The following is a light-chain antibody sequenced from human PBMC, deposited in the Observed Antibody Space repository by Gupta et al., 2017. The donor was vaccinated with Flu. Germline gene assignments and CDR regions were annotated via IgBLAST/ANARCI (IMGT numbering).Light chain of an antibody. Sequence: QSALTQPASVSGSPGQSITISCTGTSSDIGTYNLVSWYQQHPGKAPQLLIYEGSERPSGVSSRFSGSKSGNTASLTISGLQADDEAAYYCCSYTGRSPVVFGGGTTVTVL. V-gene: IGLV2-23*01. J-gene: IGLJ2*01. CDR3: CSYTGRSPVV. CDR2: EGS. CDR1: SSDIGTYNL.